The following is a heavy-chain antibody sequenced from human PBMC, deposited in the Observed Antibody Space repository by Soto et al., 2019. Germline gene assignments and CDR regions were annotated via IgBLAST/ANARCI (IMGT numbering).Heavy chain of an antibody. J-gene: IGHJ4*02. CDR1: GYIFTSYG. V-gene: IGHV1-18*01. CDR3: ARGSLQPFDY. Sequence: GSVKVSCKASGYIFTSYGISWVRQAPGQGLEWMGWIVSYNGDRDYAQKFQGRVTMTTDTSTSTAYVELRSLRSDDTAVYYCARGSLQPFDYWGQGTLVTVSS. D-gene: IGHD1-1*01. CDR2: IVSYNGDR.